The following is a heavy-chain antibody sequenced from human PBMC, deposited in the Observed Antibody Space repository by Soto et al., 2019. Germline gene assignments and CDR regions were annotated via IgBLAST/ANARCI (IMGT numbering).Heavy chain of an antibody. CDR1: GFSLSNARMG. V-gene: IGHV2-26*01. Sequence: QVTLKESGPVLVNPTETLTLTCTVSGFSLSNARMGVSWIRQPPGKALEWLAHIFSNDEKSYSTSLKSRLTISKDTSKSQVVLTMTNMDPVDTATYYCARFYGDYERLVQFYFDYWGQGTLVTVSS. D-gene: IGHD4-17*01. CDR2: IFSNDEK. J-gene: IGHJ4*02. CDR3: ARFYGDYERLVQFYFDY.